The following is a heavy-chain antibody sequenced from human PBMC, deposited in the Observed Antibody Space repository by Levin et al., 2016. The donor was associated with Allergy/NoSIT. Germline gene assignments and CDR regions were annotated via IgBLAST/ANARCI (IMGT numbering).Heavy chain of an antibody. CDR3: VRAEEVVMVVAYSAYFDY. J-gene: IGHJ4*02. D-gene: IGHD2-15*01. V-gene: IGHV3-30*04. CDR2: ISYDGSKK. Sequence: WIRQPPGKGLEWVAVISYDGSKKYYADSVRGRFTISRDNSKNTLYLQMNSLRPEDTAVYYCVRAEEVVMVVAYSAYFDYWGQGTLVTVSS.